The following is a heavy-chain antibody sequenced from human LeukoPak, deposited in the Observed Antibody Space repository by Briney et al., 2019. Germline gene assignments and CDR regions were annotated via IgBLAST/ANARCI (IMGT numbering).Heavy chain of an antibody. D-gene: IGHD6-13*01. CDR3: ARDLRIAAAGNNWFDP. CDR1: GYTFTGYY. CDR2: INPNSGGT. Sequence: GASVKVSCKASGYTFTGYYMHWGRQAPGQGLEWMGWINPNSGGTNYAQKFQGRVTMTRDTSISTAYMELSRLRSDDTGVYYCARDLRIAAAGNNWFDPWGQGTLVTVSS. J-gene: IGHJ5*02. V-gene: IGHV1-2*02.